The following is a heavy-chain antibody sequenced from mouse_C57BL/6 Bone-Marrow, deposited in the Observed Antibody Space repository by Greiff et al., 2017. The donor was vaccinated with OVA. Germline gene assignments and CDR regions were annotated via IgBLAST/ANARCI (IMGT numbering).Heavy chain of an antibody. D-gene: IGHD1-1*01. CDR3: ALGSYYGSSYWYFDV. V-gene: IGHV5-17*01. Sequence: DVHLVESGGGLVKPGGSLKLSCAASGFTFSDYGMHWVRQAPEKGLEWVAYISSGSSTIYYADTVKGRFTISRDNAKNTLFLQMTSLRSEDTAMYYCALGSYYGSSYWYFDVWGTGTTVTVSS. CDR2: ISSGSSTI. CDR1: GFTFSDYG. J-gene: IGHJ1*03.